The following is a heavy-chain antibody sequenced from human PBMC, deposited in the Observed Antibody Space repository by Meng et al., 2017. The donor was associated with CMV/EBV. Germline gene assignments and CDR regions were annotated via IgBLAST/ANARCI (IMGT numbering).Heavy chain of an antibody. D-gene: IGHD1-26*01. J-gene: IGHJ6*02. CDR3: AKHAGSYYSYYYYYGMDV. CDR1: GFTFSSYG. Sequence: GESLKISCAASGFTFSSYGMHWVRQAPGKGLEWVAFIRYDGSNKYYADSVKGRITISRDNSKNTLYLQMNSLRAEDTAVYYCAKHAGSYYSYYYYYGMDVWGQGTTVTVS. CDR2: IRYDGSNK. V-gene: IGHV3-30*02.